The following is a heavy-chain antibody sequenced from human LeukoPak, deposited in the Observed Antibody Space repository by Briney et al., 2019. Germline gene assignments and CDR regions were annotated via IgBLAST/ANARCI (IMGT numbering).Heavy chain of an antibody. D-gene: IGHD3-22*01. CDR3: ARAYYYDSSGYYYYFDY. CDR2: IYPGDSDT. CDR1: GYSFTSYW. V-gene: IGHV5-51*01. Sequence: GESLKISCKGSGYSFTSYWIGWVRQMPGKGLEWLGIIYPGDSDTRYSPSFQGQVTISADKSISTAYLQWSSLKASDTAMYYCARAYYYDSSGYYYYFDYWGQGTLVTVSS. J-gene: IGHJ4*02.